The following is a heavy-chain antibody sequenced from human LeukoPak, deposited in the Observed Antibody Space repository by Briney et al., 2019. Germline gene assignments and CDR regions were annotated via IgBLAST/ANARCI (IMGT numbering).Heavy chain of an antibody. CDR2: INPNSGGT. V-gene: IGHV1-2*02. J-gene: IGHJ4*02. CDR1: GYTFTGYY. D-gene: IGHD2/OR15-2a*01. Sequence: ASVKVSCKASGYTFTGYYIHWVRQAPGQGLEWMGWINPNSGGTNYAQKFQGRVTMTRDTSITTAYMELSSLRSDDTAVYYCAPSANDLYYFDYWGQGTLVTVSS. CDR3: APSANDLYYFDY.